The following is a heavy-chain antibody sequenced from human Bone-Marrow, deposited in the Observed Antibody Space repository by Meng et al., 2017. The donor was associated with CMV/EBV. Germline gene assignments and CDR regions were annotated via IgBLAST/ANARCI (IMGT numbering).Heavy chain of an antibody. V-gene: IGHV4-4*02. D-gene: IGHD6-6*01. CDR3: ARSPVPSIAARLRGFSGYGMDV. CDR2: IYHSGST. CDR1: GGSISSSNW. Sequence: LRLSCAVSGGSISSSNWWSWVRQPPGKGLEWIGEIYHSGSTNYNPSLKSRVTISVDKSKNQFSLKLSSVTAADTAVYYCARSPVPSIAARLRGFSGYGMDVWGQGTTVTVSS. J-gene: IGHJ6*02.